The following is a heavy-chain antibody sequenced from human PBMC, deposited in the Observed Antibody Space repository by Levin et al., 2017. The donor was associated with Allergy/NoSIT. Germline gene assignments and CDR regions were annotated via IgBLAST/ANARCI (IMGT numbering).Heavy chain of an antibody. Sequence: ASVKVSCKASGYTFTGYYIHWVRQAPGQGLEWMGWINPKSGGTNYAQKFQGRVTMTRDTPISTAYMELNSLRTDDTAVYYCARSPLVVSHFDYWGQGTLVTVSS. CDR2: INPKSGGT. V-gene: IGHV1-2*02. CDR3: ARSPLVVSHFDY. D-gene: IGHD3-22*01. CDR1: GYTFTGYY. J-gene: IGHJ4*02.